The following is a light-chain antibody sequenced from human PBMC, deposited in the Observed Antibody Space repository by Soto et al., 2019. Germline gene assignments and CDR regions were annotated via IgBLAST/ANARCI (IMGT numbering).Light chain of an antibody. CDR2: GAS. CDR3: QQYGSSSWT. CDR1: QSVSTD. J-gene: IGKJ1*01. V-gene: IGKV3-15*01. Sequence: EVLVTQSPATLSVSPGERVTLSCRASQSVSTDLAWYQQKPGQAPRLLIYGASIRAIGVPDRFSGGGSGTDFSLTISSLQSEDSAVYYCQQYGSSSWTFGQGTKVEIK.